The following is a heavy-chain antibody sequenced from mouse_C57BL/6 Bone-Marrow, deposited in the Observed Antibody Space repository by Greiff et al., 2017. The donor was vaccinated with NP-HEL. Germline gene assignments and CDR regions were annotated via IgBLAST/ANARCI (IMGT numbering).Heavy chain of an antibody. CDR2: INSDGGST. V-gene: IGHV5-2*01. J-gene: IGHJ1*03. CDR1: EYEFPSHD. CDR3: ARPSTMITTRWYFDV. D-gene: IGHD2-4*01. Sequence: EVKLMESGGGLVQPGESLKLSCESNEYEFPSHDMSWVRKTPEKRLELVAAINSDGGSTYYPDTMERRFIISRDNTKKTLYLQRSSLRSEDTALYYCARPSTMITTRWYFDVWGTGTTVTVSS.